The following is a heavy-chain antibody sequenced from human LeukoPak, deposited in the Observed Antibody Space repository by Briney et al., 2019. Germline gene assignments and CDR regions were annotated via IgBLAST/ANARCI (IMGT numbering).Heavy chain of an antibody. Sequence: SETLSLTCAVFGGSFSGYYWSWLRQPPDKGLEGIGEMSHTGATNYNPSLKRRVTVSVDTSKKQFSLNLRSVTAADTAVYYCARGLHYNILTGGMDVWGQGTTVIVSS. CDR1: GGSFSGYY. CDR3: ARGLHYNILTGGMDV. V-gene: IGHV4-34*01. D-gene: IGHD3-9*01. J-gene: IGHJ6*02. CDR2: MSHTGAT.